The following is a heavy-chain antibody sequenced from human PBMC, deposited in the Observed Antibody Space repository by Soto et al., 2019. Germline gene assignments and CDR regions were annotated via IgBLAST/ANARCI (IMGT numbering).Heavy chain of an antibody. CDR3: TVYDYIWGSNRYSWAY. J-gene: IGHJ4*02. V-gene: IGHV3-15*01. Sequence: EVQLVESGGGLVKPGGSLTLSCAASGFPFTNAWMSWVREVPGKGLEWVARVLNKADGGTTDYAAPVKDRFTISRDDSMNTLHLQMNSLKTEDTAVYYCTVYDYIWGSNRYSWAYWGQGALVTVSS. CDR2: VLNKADGGTT. CDR1: GFPFTNAW. D-gene: IGHD3-16*02.